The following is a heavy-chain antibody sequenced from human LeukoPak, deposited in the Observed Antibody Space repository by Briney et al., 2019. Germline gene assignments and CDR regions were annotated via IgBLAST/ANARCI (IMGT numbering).Heavy chain of an antibody. V-gene: IGHV3-30*18. CDR1: GVTFSSYG. D-gene: IGHD3-3*01. CDR3: AKGSIFGVVNEY. CDR2: ISYDGSNK. J-gene: IGHJ4*02. Sequence: PGRSLRLSCAASGVTFSSYGMRWVRQAPGKGLEWVAVISYDGSNKYYADSVKSRFTISRDNSKNTLYLQMNGLRAEDSAVYYCAKGSIFGVVNEYWGQGTLVNVFS.